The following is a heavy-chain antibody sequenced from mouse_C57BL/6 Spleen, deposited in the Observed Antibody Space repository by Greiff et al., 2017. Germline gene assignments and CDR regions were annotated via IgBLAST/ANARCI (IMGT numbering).Heavy chain of an antibody. CDR1: GYAFTNYL. Sequence: QVQLKQSGAELVMPGTSVKVSCKASGYAFTNYLIEWVKQRPGQGLEWIGVINPGSGGTNYNEKFKGKATLTADKSSSTAYMQLSSLTSEDSAVYFCARSSTGTGFAYWGQGTLVTVSA. D-gene: IGHD4-1*02. CDR3: ARSSTGTGFAY. CDR2: INPGSGGT. V-gene: IGHV1-54*01. J-gene: IGHJ3*01.